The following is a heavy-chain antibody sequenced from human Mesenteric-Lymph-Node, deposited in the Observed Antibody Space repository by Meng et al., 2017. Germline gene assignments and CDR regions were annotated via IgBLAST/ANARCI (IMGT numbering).Heavy chain of an antibody. CDR2: INHSGST. CDR3: ARTIGGADIVVVPAAYYFDY. Sequence: VQLQQWGAGLLKPSETLSLTCAGSGGSFSGYYWSWIRQPPGKGLEWSGEINHSGSTNYNPSLKSRVTKSVDTSKNQFSLKLSSVTAADTAVYYCARTIGGADIVVVPAAYYFDYWGQGTLVTVSS. V-gene: IGHV4-34*01. CDR1: GGSFSGYY. D-gene: IGHD2-2*01. J-gene: IGHJ4*02.